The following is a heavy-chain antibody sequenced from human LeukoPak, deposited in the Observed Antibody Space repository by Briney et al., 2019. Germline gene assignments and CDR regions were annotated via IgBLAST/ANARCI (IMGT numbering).Heavy chain of an antibody. CDR1: GFPFSRYW. J-gene: IGHJ4*02. CDR2: IKEDGSEK. D-gene: IGHD4-17*01. CDR3: ARDKVIATVTPPFDY. V-gene: IGHV3-7*03. Sequence: GGSLRLSCAASGFPFSRYWLSWVRQAPGKGLEWVASIKEDGSEKYHVDSVKGRFIISRDNAKNSLYLQMNSLRAEDTAVYFCARDKVIATVTPPFDYWGQGTLVTVSS.